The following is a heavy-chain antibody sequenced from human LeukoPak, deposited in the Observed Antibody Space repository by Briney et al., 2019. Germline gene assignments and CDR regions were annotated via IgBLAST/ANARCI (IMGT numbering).Heavy chain of an antibody. V-gene: IGHV3-73*01. CDR3: TTDLDRFGELGY. Sequence: AGGSLRLSCAASGFTFSGSAMHWVRQASGKGLEWVGRIRSKANSYATAYAASVKGRFTISRDDSKNTAYLQMNSLKTEDTAVYYCTTDLDRFGELGYWGQGTLVTVSS. D-gene: IGHD3-10*01. J-gene: IGHJ4*02. CDR2: IRSKANSYAT. CDR1: GFTFSGSA.